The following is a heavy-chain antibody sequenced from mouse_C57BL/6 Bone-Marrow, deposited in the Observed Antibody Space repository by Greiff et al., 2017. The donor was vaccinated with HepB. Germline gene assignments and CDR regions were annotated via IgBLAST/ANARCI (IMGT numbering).Heavy chain of an antibody. V-gene: IGHV1-19*01. CDR3: ARGGELGRGYFDY. Sequence: VQLKQSGPVLVKPGASVKMSCKASGYTFTDYYMNWVKQSHGKSLEWIGVINPYNGGTSYNQKFKGKATLTVDKSSSTAYMELNSLTSEDSAVYYCARGGELGRGYFDYWGQGTTLTVSS. D-gene: IGHD4-1*01. J-gene: IGHJ2*01. CDR1: GYTFTDYY. CDR2: INPYNGGT.